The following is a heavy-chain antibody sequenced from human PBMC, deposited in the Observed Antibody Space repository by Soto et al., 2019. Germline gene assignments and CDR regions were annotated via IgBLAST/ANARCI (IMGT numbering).Heavy chain of an antibody. J-gene: IGHJ6*02. D-gene: IGHD2-8*01. CDR3: AKNGQPPYYYYGMDV. Sequence: ASVKVSCKASGGTFSSYTISWVRQAPGQGLEWMGRIIPILGIANYAQKFQGRVTITADKSTSTAYMELRSLTSDDRAVYYCAKNGQPPYYYYGMDVWGQGTTVTVS. CDR2: IIPILGIA. V-gene: IGHV1-69*02. CDR1: GGTFSSYT.